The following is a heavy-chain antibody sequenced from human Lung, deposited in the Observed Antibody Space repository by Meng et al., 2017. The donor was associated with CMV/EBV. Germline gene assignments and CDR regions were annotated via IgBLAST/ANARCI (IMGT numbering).Heavy chain of an antibody. Sequence: GGSLRLSCTVSGFTFGDYPMTWVRQAPGKGLEWIGFIRNKGYGGTTEYAASVKGRFTISRDDSRSIAYLQMNSLKIEDTAVYFCARGEFRSSSSLYYWGQGTLVTVSS. V-gene: IGHV3-49*04. CDR1: GFTFGDYP. CDR2: IRNKGYGGTT. D-gene: IGHD6-6*01. J-gene: IGHJ4*02. CDR3: ARGEFRSSSSLYY.